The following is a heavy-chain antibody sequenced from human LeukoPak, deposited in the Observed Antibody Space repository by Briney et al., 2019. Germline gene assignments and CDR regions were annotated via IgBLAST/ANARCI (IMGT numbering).Heavy chain of an antibody. Sequence: PGGSLRLSCAASGFTFSDYYMSWIRRAPGKGLEWVSYISSSGSTIYYADSVKGRFTISRDNAKNSLYLQMNSLRAEDTAVYYCASCRRQLEFDYWAQGTLVTVSS. V-gene: IGHV3-11*01. D-gene: IGHD6-13*01. CDR1: GFTFSDYY. CDR3: ASCRRQLEFDY. CDR2: ISSSGSTI. J-gene: IGHJ4*02.